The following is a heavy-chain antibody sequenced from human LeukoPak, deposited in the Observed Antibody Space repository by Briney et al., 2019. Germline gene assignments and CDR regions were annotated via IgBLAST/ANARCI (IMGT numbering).Heavy chain of an antibody. Sequence: PGGSLRLSCAASGFTFSSYAMTWVRHAPGEGLQWVSAISGSGGSTYYTASVKDRFTITRDNSKNTLYLQMNSMRADDTALYYCASTYCGGDCGAFDIWGQGTMVTVSS. J-gene: IGHJ3*02. D-gene: IGHD2-21*02. V-gene: IGHV3-23*01. CDR3: ASTYCGGDCGAFDI. CDR2: ISGSGGST. CDR1: GFTFSSYA.